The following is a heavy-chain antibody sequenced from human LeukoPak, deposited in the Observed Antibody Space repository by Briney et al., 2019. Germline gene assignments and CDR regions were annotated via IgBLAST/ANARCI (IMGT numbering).Heavy chain of an antibody. CDR1: GGSISSSSYY. Sequence: SETLSLTCTVSGGSISSSSYYWGWIRQPPGKGLEWIGSIYYSGSTYYNPSLKSRVTISVDTSTNQFSLKLSSVTAADTAVYYCARQASTYYYDSSGYPPVDYWGQGTLVTVSS. CDR2: IYYSGST. D-gene: IGHD3-22*01. CDR3: ARQASTYYYDSSGYPPVDY. V-gene: IGHV4-39*01. J-gene: IGHJ4*02.